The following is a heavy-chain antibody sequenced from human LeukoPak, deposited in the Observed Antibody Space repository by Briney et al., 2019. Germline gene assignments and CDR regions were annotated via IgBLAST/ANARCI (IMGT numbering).Heavy chain of an antibody. V-gene: IGHV3-53*01. J-gene: IGHJ3*01. CDR3: ARRYCSTCPTGHAFDL. Sequence: GGSLRLSCAASGVAVSSSYMSWVRQAPGRGLEWVSALHSGGNTHYADSVNGRFTISRDNSKNTLYLQMNSLRAEDTAVYYCARRYCSTCPTGHAFDLWGQGTMVTVSS. CDR2: LHSGGNT. CDR1: GVAVSSSY. D-gene: IGHD2-2*01.